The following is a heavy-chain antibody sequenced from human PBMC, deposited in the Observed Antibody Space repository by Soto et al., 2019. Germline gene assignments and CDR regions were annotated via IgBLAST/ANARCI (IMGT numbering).Heavy chain of an antibody. CDR3: ESDLEWLRSGVKESDY. J-gene: IGHJ4*02. CDR2: INSDGRST. CDR1: GFPFSRYW. V-gene: IGHV3-74*01. D-gene: IGHD5-12*01. Sequence: EAQLVESGGGLVQPGGSLRLSCAASGFPFSRYWMHWVRQAPGKGLVWVSRINSDGRSTSYADSVKGRCTISRDNAKKALDLQMKSLRAEDMAVYYCESDLEWLRSGVKESDYWGQGTLVTVSS.